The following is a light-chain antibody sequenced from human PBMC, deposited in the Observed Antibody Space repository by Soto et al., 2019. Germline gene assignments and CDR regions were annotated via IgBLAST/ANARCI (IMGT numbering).Light chain of an antibody. J-gene: IGKJ1*01. V-gene: IGKV3-20*01. CDR1: QSVSSSS. Sequence: EIVLTQSPGTLSFSPLERATLSCRASQSVSSSSLAWYQQNPGQAPRLLIYEASSRATGIPDRFSGSGSGTDFTLTISRLEPEDFAVYYCQQYRTFGQGTKVDIK. CDR2: EAS. CDR3: QQYRT.